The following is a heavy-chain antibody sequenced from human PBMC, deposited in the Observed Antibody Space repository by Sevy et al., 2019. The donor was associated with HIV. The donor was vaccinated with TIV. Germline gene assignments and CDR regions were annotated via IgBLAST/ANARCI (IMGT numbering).Heavy chain of an antibody. CDR2: IKQDGSEK. J-gene: IGHJ4*02. D-gene: IGHD2-2*01. CDR3: ATGICQLAYYFDY. Sequence: GGSLRLSCAASGFTFSSYWMSWVRQAPGKGLEWVANIKQDGSEKYYVDSVKGRFTISRDNAKNSLYLQMNGLRAEDTALYYCATGICQLAYYFDYWGQGTLVTVSS. V-gene: IGHV3-7*01. CDR1: GFTFSSYW.